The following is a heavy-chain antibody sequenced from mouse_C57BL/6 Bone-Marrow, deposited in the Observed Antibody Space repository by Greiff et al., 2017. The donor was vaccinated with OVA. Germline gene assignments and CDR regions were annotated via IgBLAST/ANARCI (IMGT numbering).Heavy chain of an antibody. D-gene: IGHD1-1*01. CDR2: INPNNGGT. V-gene: IGHV1-18*01. CDR3: ARRRLLRYPYFDY. CDR1: GYTFTDYN. Sequence: VQLQQPGPELVKPGASVKIPCKASGYTFTDYNMDWVKQSHGKSLEWIGDINPNNGGTIYNQKFKGKATLTVDKSSSTAYMELRSLTSEDTAVYYCARRRLLRYPYFDYWGQGTTLTVSS. J-gene: IGHJ2*01.